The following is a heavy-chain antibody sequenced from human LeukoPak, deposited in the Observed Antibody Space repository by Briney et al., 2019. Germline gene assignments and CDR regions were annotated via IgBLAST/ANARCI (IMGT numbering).Heavy chain of an antibody. CDR1: GSSFTNYW. CDR3: ARRPLHSQNWLAP. V-gene: IGHV5-51*01. CDR2: IHSRDSDT. J-gene: IGHJ5*02. Sequence: GESLKISCQGSGSSFTNYWIGWVRQLPGKGLEWMGIIHSRDSDTRYSPSIQGQVTISVDRSISTAYLQWSSLKASDTAIYYCARRPLHSQNWLAPWGQGTLVTVSS.